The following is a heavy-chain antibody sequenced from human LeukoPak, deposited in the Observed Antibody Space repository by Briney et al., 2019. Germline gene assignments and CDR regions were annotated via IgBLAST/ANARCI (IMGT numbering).Heavy chain of an antibody. CDR3: ATLSAQYYDFWSGYFDY. Sequence: GESLKISCKGSGYSFTSYWIGWVRQMPGKGLEWMGIIYPGDSDTRYSPSFQGQVTISADKFISTAYLQWSSLKASDTAMYYCATLSAQYYDFWSGYFDYWGQGTLVTVSS. J-gene: IGHJ4*02. D-gene: IGHD3-3*01. CDR1: GYSFTSYW. CDR2: IYPGDSDT. V-gene: IGHV5-51*01.